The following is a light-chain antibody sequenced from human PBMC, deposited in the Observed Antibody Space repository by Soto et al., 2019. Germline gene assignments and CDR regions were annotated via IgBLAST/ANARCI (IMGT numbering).Light chain of an antibody. CDR2: GAS. CDR3: QQYRNSLYT. Sequence: EIVLTQSPGTLSLSPGERATLSCRASQSVSSSYLAWYQQKPGQAPRLLIYGASSRATGIPDRFSGSGSGTDFSLTISRLEHEDFAVYYCQQYRNSLYTFGQGTKLEIK. J-gene: IGKJ2*01. V-gene: IGKV3-20*01. CDR1: QSVSSSY.